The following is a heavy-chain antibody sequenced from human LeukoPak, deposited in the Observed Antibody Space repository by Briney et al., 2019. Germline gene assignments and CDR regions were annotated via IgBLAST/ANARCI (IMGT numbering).Heavy chain of an antibody. J-gene: IGHJ4*02. CDR3: AKAFGIAAAATDY. Sequence: GGSLRLSCAASGFTFSSYGMHWVRQAPGKGLEWVAVISYDGSNKYYADSVKGRFTISRDNSKNTLYLQMNSLRAEDTAVYYCAKAFGIAAAATDYFGPRTLVNGSS. CDR2: ISYDGSNK. D-gene: IGHD6-13*01. CDR1: GFTFSSYG. V-gene: IGHV3-30*18.